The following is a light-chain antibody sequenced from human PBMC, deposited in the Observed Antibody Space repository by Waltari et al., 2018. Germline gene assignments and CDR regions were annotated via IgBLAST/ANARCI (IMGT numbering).Light chain of an antibody. J-gene: IGKJ5*01. Sequence: EIVLTQSPAPLSLSPGERATLSCRASQSVDSYLAWYQQKRGQAPRLLIYDTSTRATGIPARFSGSGSGTDFTLTISSLEPEDFAVYFCQQRSNWPPITFGQGTRLEIK. CDR2: DTS. CDR1: QSVDSY. CDR3: QQRSNWPPIT. V-gene: IGKV3-11*01.